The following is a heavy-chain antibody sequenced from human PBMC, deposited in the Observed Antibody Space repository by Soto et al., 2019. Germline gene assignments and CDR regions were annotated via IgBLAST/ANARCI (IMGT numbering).Heavy chain of an antibody. V-gene: IGHV2-70*11. Sequence: SGPTLVNPTQTLTLTCTISGFSLSTDGMCVSWIRQPPGKALEWLARIDWNDDKYYSTSLKTRLTISKDTSKNQAVLTMTRLDPADTATYYCARVWWFGEKEYFQNWGQGTLVTVSS. CDR3: ARVWWFGEKEYFQN. J-gene: IGHJ1*01. D-gene: IGHD2-21*01. CDR2: IDWNDDK. CDR1: GFSLSTDGMC.